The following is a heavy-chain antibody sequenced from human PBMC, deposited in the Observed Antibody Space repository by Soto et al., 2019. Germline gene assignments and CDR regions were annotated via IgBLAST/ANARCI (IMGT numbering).Heavy chain of an antibody. CDR1: GGTFSNYA. V-gene: IGHV1-69*13. J-gene: IGHJ6*02. CDR2: IIPIFGTA. CDR3: ARDRRSGYAKADGMDV. D-gene: IGHD5-12*01. Sequence: ASVKVSCKASGGTFSNYAISWVRQAPGQGLEWMGGIIPIFGTANYAQKFQGRVTITADESTSTAYMELSSLRSEDTAVYYCARDRRSGYAKADGMDVWGQGTTVTVSS.